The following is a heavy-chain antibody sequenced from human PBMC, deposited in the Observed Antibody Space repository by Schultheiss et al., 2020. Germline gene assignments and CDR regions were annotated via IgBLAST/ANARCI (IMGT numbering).Heavy chain of an antibody. D-gene: IGHD2-15*01. CDR3: ARASCSGGSCYRVY. CDR1: GFTFSSYG. V-gene: IGHV3-33*01. J-gene: IGHJ4*02. CDR2: IWYDGSNK. Sequence: GESLKISCAASGFTFSSYGMHWVRQAPGKGLEWVAVIWYDGSNKYYADSVKGRFTISRDNSKNTLYLQMNSLRAEDTAVYYCARASCSGGSCYRVYWGQGTLVNVSS.